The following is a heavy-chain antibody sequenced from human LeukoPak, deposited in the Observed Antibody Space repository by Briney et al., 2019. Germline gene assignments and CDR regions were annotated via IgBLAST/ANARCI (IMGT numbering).Heavy chain of an antibody. D-gene: IGHD2-2*01. CDR2: ISGTGGST. V-gene: IGHV3-23*01. CDR3: AKDVVVVPAAKGVSNWFDP. J-gene: IGHJ5*02. CDR1: GFTFNSYA. Sequence: PGGSLRLSCAASGFTFNSYAMSWVRQAPGNGLEWVSAISGTGGSTYYADSVKGRLTISRDNSKNTLYLQMNSLRTEDTAVYYCAKDVVVVPAAKGVSNWFDPWGQGTLVTVSS.